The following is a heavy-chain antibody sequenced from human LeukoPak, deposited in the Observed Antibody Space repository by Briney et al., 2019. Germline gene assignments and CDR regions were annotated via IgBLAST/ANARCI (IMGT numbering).Heavy chain of an antibody. Sequence: GGSLRLSCAASGFTFSSYGMHWVRQAPGKGLEWVALIWYDGSNKYYTDSVKGRLTISRDNSKNTLYLQMNSLRAEDTAVYYCARDPVPADFWSGPSDYYGMDVWGQGTTVTVSS. D-gene: IGHD3-3*01. CDR1: GFTFSSYG. V-gene: IGHV3-33*01. CDR2: IWYDGSNK. CDR3: ARDPVPADFWSGPSDYYGMDV. J-gene: IGHJ6*02.